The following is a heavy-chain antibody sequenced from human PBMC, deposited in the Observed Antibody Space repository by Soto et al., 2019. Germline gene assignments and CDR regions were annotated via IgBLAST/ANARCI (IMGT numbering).Heavy chain of an antibody. CDR3: ARVSCWYGREGKIDY. CDR2: INHSGST. D-gene: IGHD6-19*01. J-gene: IGHJ4*02. Sequence: SETLSLTCAVYGGSFSGYYWSWIRQPPGKGLEWIGEINHSGSTNYNPSLKSRVTISVDTSKNQFSLKLSSVTAADTAVYYCARVSCWYGREGKIDYWGQGTLVTVSS. V-gene: IGHV4-34*01. CDR1: GGSFSGYY.